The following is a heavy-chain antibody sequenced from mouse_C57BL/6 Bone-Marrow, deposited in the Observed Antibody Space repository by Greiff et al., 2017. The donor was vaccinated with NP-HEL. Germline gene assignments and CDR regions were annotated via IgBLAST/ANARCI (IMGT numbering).Heavy chain of an antibody. J-gene: IGHJ1*03. Sequence: QVQLQQSGAELVKPGASVKMSCKASGYTFTSYWITWVKQRPGQGLEWIGDIYPGSGSTNYNEKFKSKATLTVDTSSSTAYMQLSSLTSEDSAVYYCARARIKGYGSPPGSDVWGTGTTVTVSS. CDR3: ARARIKGYGSPPGSDV. V-gene: IGHV1-55*01. D-gene: IGHD1-1*01. CDR1: GYTFTSYW. CDR2: IYPGSGST.